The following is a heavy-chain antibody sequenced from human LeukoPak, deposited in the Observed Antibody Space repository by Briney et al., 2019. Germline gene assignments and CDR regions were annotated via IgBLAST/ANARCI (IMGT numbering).Heavy chain of an antibody. Sequence: GSLRLSCAASGFTFNSYWMHWVRQAPGKGLEWVANIKQDGSEKYYVDSVKGRFTISRDNAKNSLYLQMNSLRAEDTAVYYCARDLCDFWGQGTLVTVSS. J-gene: IGHJ4*02. V-gene: IGHV3-7*01. CDR2: IKQDGSEK. D-gene: IGHD3-16*01. CDR3: ARDLCDF. CDR1: GFTFNSYW.